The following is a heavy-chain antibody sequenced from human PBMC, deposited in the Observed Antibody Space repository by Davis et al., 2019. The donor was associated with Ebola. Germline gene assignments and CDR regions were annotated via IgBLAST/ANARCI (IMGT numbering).Heavy chain of an antibody. CDR3: ARDLLWGGNYFYGTDV. D-gene: IGHD2-21*01. J-gene: IGHJ6*02. CDR1: GFDVSGNY. V-gene: IGHV3-53*01. Sequence: GESLKISCAVSGFDVSGNYMSWVRQAPGKGLEWISLIYSGGSTYYAESVKGRFTISRDNSKNTLYLQMNSLRAEDTAVYYCARDLLWGGNYFYGTDVWGQGTTVTVSS. CDR2: IYSGGST.